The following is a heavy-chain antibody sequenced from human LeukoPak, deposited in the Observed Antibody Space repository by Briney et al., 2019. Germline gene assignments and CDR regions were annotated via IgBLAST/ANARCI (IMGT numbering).Heavy chain of an antibody. J-gene: IGHJ4*02. V-gene: IGHV4-59*01. CDR3: ARGYSAHLVDY. D-gene: IGHD4-11*01. CDR2: IYYSGST. Sequence: SETLSLTCTVSGGSISSYYWSWIRQPPWKGLEWIGYIYYSGSTNYNPSLKSRVTISVDTSKNQFSLKLSSVTAADTAVYYCARGYSAHLVDYWGQGTLVTVSS. CDR1: GGSISSYY.